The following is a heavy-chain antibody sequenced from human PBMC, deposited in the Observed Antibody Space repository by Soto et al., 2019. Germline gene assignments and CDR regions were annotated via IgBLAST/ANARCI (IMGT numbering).Heavy chain of an antibody. CDR2: IIPIFGTA. CDR1: GGTFSSYA. D-gene: IGHD1-26*01. Sequence: QVQLVQSGAEVKKPGSSVKVSCKASGGTFSSYAISWVRQAPGQGLEWMGGIIPIFGTANYAQKFQGRVTSTADKSTSTAYMELSSLRSEDTAVYYCARDRSEWELHGWFDPWGQGTLVTVSS. V-gene: IGHV1-69*06. CDR3: ARDRSEWELHGWFDP. J-gene: IGHJ5*02.